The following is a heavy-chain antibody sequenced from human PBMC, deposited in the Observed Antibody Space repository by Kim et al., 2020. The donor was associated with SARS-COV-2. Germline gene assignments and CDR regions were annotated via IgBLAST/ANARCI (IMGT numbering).Heavy chain of an antibody. D-gene: IGHD1-1*01. CDR2: IDTDTGNP. CDR1: GYTFTTYD. Sequence: ASVKVSCTASGYTFTTYDIHWVRRAPGQSLEYVGWIDTDTGNPEYPQKYQGRVTITRDTSARTVYMELSGLTFADTAMYYCARSTGWWALDIWGLGTMVTVSS. J-gene: IGHJ3*02. CDR3: ARSTGWWALDI. V-gene: IGHV1-3*04.